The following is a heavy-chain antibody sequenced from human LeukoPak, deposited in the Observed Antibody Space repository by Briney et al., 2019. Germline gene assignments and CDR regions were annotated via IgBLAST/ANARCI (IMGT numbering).Heavy chain of an antibody. CDR3: ARHFTVATTDDAFDI. D-gene: IGHD5-12*01. CDR2: IYYSGST. Sequence: SETLSLTCTVSGGSISSSSYYWGWIRQPPGKGLEWIGSIYYSGSTYYNPSLKSRVTISVDTSKNQFSLKLSSVTAADTAVYYCARHFTVATTDDAFDIWGQGTMVTVSS. J-gene: IGHJ3*02. CDR1: GGSISSSSYY. V-gene: IGHV4-39*01.